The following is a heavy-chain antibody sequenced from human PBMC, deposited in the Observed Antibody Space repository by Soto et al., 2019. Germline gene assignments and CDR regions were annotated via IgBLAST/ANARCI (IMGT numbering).Heavy chain of an antibody. Sequence: QVQLVESGGGVVQPGRSLRLSCAASGFTFSSYGMHWVRQAPGKGLEWVAVISYDGSNKYYADSVKGRFTISRDNSKNTLYREMNSLRAEDTAVYYCAKEHDSSGYFLAGIDPWGQGTLVTVSS. CDR2: ISYDGSNK. J-gene: IGHJ5*02. CDR1: GFTFSSYG. V-gene: IGHV3-30*18. D-gene: IGHD3-22*01. CDR3: AKEHDSSGYFLAGIDP.